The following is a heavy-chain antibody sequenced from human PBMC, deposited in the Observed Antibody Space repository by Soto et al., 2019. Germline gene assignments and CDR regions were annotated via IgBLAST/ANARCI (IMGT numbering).Heavy chain of an antibody. CDR3: ARRGFGEYYGMDV. D-gene: IGHD3-10*01. CDR1: GFTFSSYS. J-gene: IGHJ6*02. CDR2: ISSSSSYI. Sequence: RGGSLRLSCAASGFTFSSYSMNWVRQAPGKGLEWVSSISSSSSYIYYADSVKGRFTISRDNAKNSLYLQMNSLRAEDTAVYYCARRGFGEYYGMDVWGQGTTVAVS. V-gene: IGHV3-21*01.